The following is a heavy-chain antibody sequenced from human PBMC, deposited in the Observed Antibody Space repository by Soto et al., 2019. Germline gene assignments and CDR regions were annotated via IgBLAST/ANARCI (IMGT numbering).Heavy chain of an antibody. CDR2: VYDSGST. CDR1: GGSITSGGYY. J-gene: IGHJ4*02. D-gene: IGHD3-10*01. CDR3: ARKQAGYFYGIDY. V-gene: IGHV4-31*03. Sequence: SETLSLTCTVSGGSITSGGYYWSWIRQHPGKGLEWLGYVYDSGSTFYNPSLKSRITLSVDTSKNQFSLKLSSVTVADTAVYFCARKQAGYFYGIDYWGQGTLVTVSS.